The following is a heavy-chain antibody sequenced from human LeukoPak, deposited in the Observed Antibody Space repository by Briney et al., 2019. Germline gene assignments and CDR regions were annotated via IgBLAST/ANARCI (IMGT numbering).Heavy chain of an antibody. CDR3: ARYTEYYFDY. J-gene: IGHJ4*02. CDR2: MKRDGSEI. V-gene: IGHV3-7*01. Sequence: HAGGSLRLSCAASGFTFSTYWMTWVRQAPGKGREWVANMKRDGSEIYYAGSVKGRFTISRDNAKNSLYLQMNSLRAEDTAVYYCARYTEYYFDYWGQGTLVTVSS. D-gene: IGHD2-2*02. CDR1: GFTFSTYW.